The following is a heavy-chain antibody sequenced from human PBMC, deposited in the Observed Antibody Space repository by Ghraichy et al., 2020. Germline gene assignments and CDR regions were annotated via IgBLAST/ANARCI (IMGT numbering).Heavy chain of an antibody. CDR2: INHSGAT. D-gene: IGHD3-22*01. CDR1: GGSFSDHY. Sequence: SETLSLTCAVYGGSFSDHYWSWIRQPPGRGLEWIGEINHSGATDYNPSLKSRVSISVDTSKNQFSLRLNSLTAADTAVYYCVRVLGIVPGLQEDNRFDPWGQGTLVTVSS. CDR3: VRVLGIVPGLQEDNRFDP. J-gene: IGHJ5*02. V-gene: IGHV4-34*01.